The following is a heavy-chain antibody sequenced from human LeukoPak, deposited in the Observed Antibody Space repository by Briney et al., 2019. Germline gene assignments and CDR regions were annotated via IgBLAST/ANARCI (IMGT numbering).Heavy chain of an antibody. CDR3: ARDTSGSFGNAFDI. CDR1: GFTFSSYV. V-gene: IGHV3-33*01. J-gene: IGHJ3*02. Sequence: GGSLRLSCAASGFTFSSYVMHWVRQAPGKGLEWVAVIWYDGSNKYYADSVKGRFTISRDNSKNTLYLQMNSLRAEDTAVYYCARDTSGSFGNAFDIWGQGTMVTVSS. CDR2: IWYDGSNK. D-gene: IGHD1-26*01.